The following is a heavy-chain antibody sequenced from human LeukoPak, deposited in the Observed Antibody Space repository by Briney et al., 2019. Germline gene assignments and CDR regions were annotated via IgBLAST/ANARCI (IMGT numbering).Heavy chain of an antibody. J-gene: IGHJ5*02. CDR3: ARRVAAAGTEWFDP. V-gene: IGHV5-51*01. CDR2: IYPGDSDT. CDR1: GYSFTSYW. Sequence: GESLKISCKGSGYSFTSYWIVWVRQMPGKGLEWMGIIYPGDSDTRYSPSFQGQVTISADKSISTAYLQWSSLKASDTAMCYCARRVAAAGTEWFDPWGQGTLVTVSS. D-gene: IGHD6-13*01.